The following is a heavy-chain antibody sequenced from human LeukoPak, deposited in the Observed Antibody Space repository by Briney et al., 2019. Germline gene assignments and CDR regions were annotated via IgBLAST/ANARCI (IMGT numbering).Heavy chain of an antibody. CDR2: IKQDGSEK. V-gene: IGHV3-7*01. CDR3: ASSPGYSSSSFKY. Sequence: PGGSLRLSCAASGFTFSSYWMSWVRQAPGKGLEWVANIKQDGSEKYYVDSVKGRFTISRDNAKNSLYLQMNSLRAEDTAAYYCASSPGYSSSSFKYWGQGTLVTVSS. CDR1: GFTFSSYW. D-gene: IGHD6-13*01. J-gene: IGHJ4*02.